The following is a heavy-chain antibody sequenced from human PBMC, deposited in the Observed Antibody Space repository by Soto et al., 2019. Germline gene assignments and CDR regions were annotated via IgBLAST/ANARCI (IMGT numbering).Heavy chain of an antibody. Sequence: GGSLRLSCAASGFTFSGSAMHWVRQASGKGLEWVGHIRSKANNYATAYAASVKGRFIISRDDSKNTAYLQMNSLKTEDTAVYFCTRLITVAGLDYWGQGTLVTVSS. CDR2: IRSKANNYAT. D-gene: IGHD6-19*01. J-gene: IGHJ4*02. CDR3: TRLITVAGLDY. V-gene: IGHV3-73*01. CDR1: GFTFSGSA.